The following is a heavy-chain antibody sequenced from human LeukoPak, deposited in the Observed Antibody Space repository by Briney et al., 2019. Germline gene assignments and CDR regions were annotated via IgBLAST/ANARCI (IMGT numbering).Heavy chain of an antibody. J-gene: IGHJ3*02. D-gene: IGHD3-22*01. CDR2: IKQDGSEK. CDR1: GFTFSSYW. CDR3: ARERYYYDSSGDAFDI. Sequence: PGGSLRLSCAASGFTFSSYWMSWVRQAPGKGLEWVANIKQDGSEKYYVDSVKGRFTISRDNAKNSLYLQMNSLRAEDTAVYYCARERYYYDSSGDAFDIWGQGTMVTVSS. V-gene: IGHV3-7*01.